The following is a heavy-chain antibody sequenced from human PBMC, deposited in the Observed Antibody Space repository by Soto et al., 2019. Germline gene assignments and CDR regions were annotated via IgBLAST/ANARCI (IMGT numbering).Heavy chain of an antibody. CDR1: GYTFTGYY. V-gene: IGHV1-2*04. J-gene: IGHJ6*03. CDR2: INPNSGGT. CDR3: ARGGYSGYGYYYYMDV. Sequence: QVQLVQSGAEVKKPGASVKVSCKASGYTFTGYYMHWVRQAPGQVLQWMGWINPNSGGTNYAQKFQGWVNMTRDTSISKAYMELSRLRSDDTAVYYCARGGYSGYGYYYYMDVWGKGTTVTVSS. D-gene: IGHD5-12*01.